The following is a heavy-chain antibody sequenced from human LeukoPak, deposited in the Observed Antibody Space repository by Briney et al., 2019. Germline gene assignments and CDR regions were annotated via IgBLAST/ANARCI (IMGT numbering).Heavy chain of an antibody. CDR1: GFTFSSYG. Sequence: GGSLRLSCAASGFTFSSYGMSWVRQAPGKGLEWVSAISGSGGSTYYADSVKGRFTISRDNSKNTLYLQMNSLRAEDTAVYYCAKDLGYDSSGYYRTFDYWGQGTLVTVSS. V-gene: IGHV3-23*01. D-gene: IGHD3-22*01. CDR2: ISGSGGST. J-gene: IGHJ4*02. CDR3: AKDLGYDSSGYYRTFDY.